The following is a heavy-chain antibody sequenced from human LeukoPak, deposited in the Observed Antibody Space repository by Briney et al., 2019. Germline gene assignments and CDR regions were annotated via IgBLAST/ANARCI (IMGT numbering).Heavy chain of an antibody. CDR1: GGSISSYY. CDR3: ARLFTTVTPEFDY. J-gene: IGHJ4*02. V-gene: IGHV4-59*12. Sequence: SETLSLTCTVSGGSISSYYWSWIRQPPGKGLEWIGYIYYSGSTNYNPSLKSRVTISVDTSKNQFSLKLSSVTAADTAVYYCARLFTTVTPEFDYWGQGTLVTVSS. D-gene: IGHD4-17*01. CDR2: IYYSGST.